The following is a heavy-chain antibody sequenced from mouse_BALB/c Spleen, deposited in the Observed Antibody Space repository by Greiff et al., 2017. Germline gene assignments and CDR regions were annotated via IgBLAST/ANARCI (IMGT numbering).Heavy chain of an antibody. D-gene: IGHD2-3*01. CDR1: GFSLTGYG. CDR2: IWGDGST. Sequence: QVQLQQSGPGLVAPSQSLSITCTVSGFSLTGYGVNWVRQPPGKGLEWLGMIWGDGSTDYNSALKSRLSISKDNSKSQVFLKMNSLQTDDTARYYCARDWVYDGYYGYAMDYWGQGTSVTVSS. J-gene: IGHJ4*01. CDR3: ARDWVYDGYYGYAMDY. V-gene: IGHV2-6-7*01.